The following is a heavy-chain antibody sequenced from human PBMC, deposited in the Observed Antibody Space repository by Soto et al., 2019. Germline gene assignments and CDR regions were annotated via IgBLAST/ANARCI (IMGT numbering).Heavy chain of an antibody. J-gene: IGHJ4*02. Sequence: QVQLVQSGAEVKKPGSSVKVSCKASGGTFSSYTISWVRQAPGQGLEWMGRIIPILGIANYAQKFQGRVTITADKSTSTAYMELSSLRSEVTAVYYCARAPPGSTREPFDYWGQGTLVTVSS. V-gene: IGHV1-69*02. CDR3: ARAPPGSTREPFDY. CDR2: IIPILGIA. CDR1: GGTFSSYT. D-gene: IGHD2-2*01.